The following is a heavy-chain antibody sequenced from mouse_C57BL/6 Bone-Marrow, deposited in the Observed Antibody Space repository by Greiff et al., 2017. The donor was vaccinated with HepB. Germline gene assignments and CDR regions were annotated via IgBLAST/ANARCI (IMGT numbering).Heavy chain of an antibody. J-gene: IGHJ3*01. D-gene: IGHD2-3*01. Sequence: VQLQESGAELVRPGASVTLYCKASGYTFTDYEMHWVKQTPVHGLEWIGAIDPETGGTAYNQKFKGKAILTADKSSSTAYMELRSLTSEDSAVYYCTRSDDGYYRYWFAYWGQGTRVTVSA. V-gene: IGHV1-15*01. CDR1: GYTFTDYE. CDR3: TRSDDGYYRYWFAY. CDR2: IDPETGGT.